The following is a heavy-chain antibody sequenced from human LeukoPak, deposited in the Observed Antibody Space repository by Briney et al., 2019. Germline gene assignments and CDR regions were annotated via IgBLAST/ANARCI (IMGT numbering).Heavy chain of an antibody. CDR3: AREGTMVRGVSFDP. Sequence: ASVKVSCKASGGTFSSYAISWVRQAPGQGLEWMGGIIPIFGTANYAQKFQGRVTITADESTSTAYVELSSLRSEDTAVYYCAREGTMVRGVSFDPWGQGTLVTVSS. CDR1: GGTFSSYA. D-gene: IGHD3-10*01. V-gene: IGHV1-69*13. CDR2: IIPIFGTA. J-gene: IGHJ5*02.